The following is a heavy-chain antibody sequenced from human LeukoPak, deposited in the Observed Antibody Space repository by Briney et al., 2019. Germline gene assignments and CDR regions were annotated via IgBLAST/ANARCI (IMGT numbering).Heavy chain of an antibody. J-gene: IGHJ6*03. Sequence: GGSLRLSCAASGFTFSSYDMHWVRQAPGKGLEWVAFIRYDGSNKYYADSVKGRFTISRDNSKNTLYLQMNSLRAEDTAVYYCAKEPLVVVRDYMDVWGKGTTVTVSS. CDR2: IRYDGSNK. CDR1: GFTFSSYD. V-gene: IGHV3-30*02. D-gene: IGHD3-22*01. CDR3: AKEPLVVVRDYMDV.